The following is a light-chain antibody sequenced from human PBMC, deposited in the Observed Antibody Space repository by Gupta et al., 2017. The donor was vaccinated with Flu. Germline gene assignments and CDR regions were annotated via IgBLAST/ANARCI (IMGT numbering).Light chain of an antibody. J-gene: IGLJ3*02. CDR3: SSYTSSSTLNWV. CDR2: EVS. V-gene: IGLV2-14*01. Sequence: QSALTQPASVSGHPGQSITISCAGTSSDVGAYNYVSWYQQHPGKAPKLMIYEVSYRPSGVSNRFSGSKSGNTASLTISGLQAEDEADYYCSSYTSSSTLNWVFGGGTKLTVL. CDR1: SSDVGAYNY.